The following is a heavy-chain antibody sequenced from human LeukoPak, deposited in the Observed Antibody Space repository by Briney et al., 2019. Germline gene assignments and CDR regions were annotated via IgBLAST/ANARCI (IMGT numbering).Heavy chain of an antibody. CDR3: ARARVGAPTDY. D-gene: IGHD1-26*01. CDR2: VHGDGNNI. CDR1: GFPFSSYA. V-gene: IGHV3-74*01. Sequence: PGGSLSLSCAASGFPFSSYAMYWVRQAPGKGLVWVSRVHGDGNNIGYADSVKGRFTISRDNAKNTLYLQMNSLRPEDTAVYYCARARVGAPTDYWGQGTLVIVSS. J-gene: IGHJ4*02.